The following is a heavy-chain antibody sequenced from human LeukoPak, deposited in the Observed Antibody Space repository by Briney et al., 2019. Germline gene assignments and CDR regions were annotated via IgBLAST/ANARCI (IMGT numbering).Heavy chain of an antibody. CDR3: ARIRKSGSGWYYFDY. V-gene: IGHV2-70*11. Sequence: SGPALVNPTQTLTLTCTFSGFSLSTSGMCVSWIRQPPGKALEWLARIGWDNDKYYSTSLKTRLTISKDTSKNQVVLTMTNMDPVDTATYYCARIRKSGSGWYYFDYWGQGTLVTVSS. CDR2: IGWDNDK. CDR1: GFSLSTSGMC. J-gene: IGHJ4*02. D-gene: IGHD6-19*01.